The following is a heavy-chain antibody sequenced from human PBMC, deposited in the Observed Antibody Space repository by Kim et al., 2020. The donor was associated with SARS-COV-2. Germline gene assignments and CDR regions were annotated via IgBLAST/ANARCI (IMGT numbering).Heavy chain of an antibody. CDR1: GFTFDDYA. CDR2: ISWDGGST. V-gene: IGHV3-43D*03. J-gene: IGHJ4*02. CDR3: AKGGYDSSGYYYYFDY. Sequence: GGSLRLSCAASGFTFDDYAMHWVRQAPGKGLEWVSLISWDGGSTYYADSVKGRFTISRDNSKNSLYLQMNSLRAEDTALYYCAKGGYDSSGYYYYFDYWGQGTLVTVSS. D-gene: IGHD3-22*01.